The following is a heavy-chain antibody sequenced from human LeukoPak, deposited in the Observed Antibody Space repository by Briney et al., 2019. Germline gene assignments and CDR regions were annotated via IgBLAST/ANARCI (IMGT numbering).Heavy chain of an antibody. D-gene: IGHD2-8*01. CDR2: MNPNSGNT. CDR3: ARGSMDIVLMVF. V-gene: IGHV1-8*01. Sequence: ASVKVSSKASGYTFTSYDINWVRQATGQGLEWMGWMNPNSGNTGYAQKFQGRVTMTRNTSISTAYMELSSLRSEDTAVYYCARGSMDIVLMVFWGQGTLVTVSS. CDR1: GYTFTSYD. J-gene: IGHJ4*02.